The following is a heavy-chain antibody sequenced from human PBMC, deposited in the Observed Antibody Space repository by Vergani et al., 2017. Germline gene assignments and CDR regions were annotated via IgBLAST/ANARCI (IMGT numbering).Heavy chain of an antibody. D-gene: IGHD2-2*01. CDR1: EYSFGNYW. CDR2: IYPADSDT. CDR3: ARLVVVPAAMGWFDP. V-gene: IGHV5-51*03. J-gene: IGHJ5*02. Sequence: EVELVQSGPEMRKPGESLKISCKGSEYSFGNYWIGWVRQMPGKGLEWMGIIYPADSDTRYSPSFQGQVTISADKSISTAFLQWDSLKASDTALYYCARLVVVPAAMGWFDPWGQVTLVTVSS.